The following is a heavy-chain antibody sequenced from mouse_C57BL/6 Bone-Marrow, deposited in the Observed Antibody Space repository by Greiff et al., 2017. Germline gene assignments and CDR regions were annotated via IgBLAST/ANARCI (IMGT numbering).Heavy chain of an antibody. Sequence: EVKVVESGGGLVQSGRSLRLSCATSGFTFSDFYMEWVRQAPGKGLEWIAASRNKANDYTTEYSASVKGRLIVSRDTSQSNLYLQMNALRAEDTAIYYCARAWGDWYFDVWGTGTTVTVSS. CDR3: ARAWGDWYFDV. CDR2: SRNKANDYTT. J-gene: IGHJ1*03. V-gene: IGHV7-1*01. CDR1: GFTFSDFY. D-gene: IGHD4-1*01.